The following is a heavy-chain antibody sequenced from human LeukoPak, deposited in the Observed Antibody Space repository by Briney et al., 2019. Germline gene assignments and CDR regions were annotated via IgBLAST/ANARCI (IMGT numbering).Heavy chain of an antibody. D-gene: IGHD3-22*01. V-gene: IGHV3-21*01. J-gene: IGHJ5*02. Sequence: GGSLRLSCAASGFTFSSYSVNWVRQAPGKGLEWVSSISSSSSYIYYADSVKGRFTISRDNAKNSLYLQMNSLRAEDTAVYYCARDLGQYYDTSDNWFDPWGQGTLVTVSS. CDR2: ISSSSSYI. CDR1: GFTFSSYS. CDR3: ARDLGQYYDTSDNWFDP.